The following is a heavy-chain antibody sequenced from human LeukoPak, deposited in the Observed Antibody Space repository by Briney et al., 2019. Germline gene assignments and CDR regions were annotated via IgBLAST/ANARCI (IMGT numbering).Heavy chain of an antibody. D-gene: IGHD3-22*01. Sequence: GGSLRLSCAASGFTFSDYCMSWIRQAPGKGLEWVSYISSSGSTIYYADSVKGRFTISRDNAKNSLYLQMNSLRGEDTAVYYCARAETTYYYDSSGPEYFQHWGQGTLVTVSS. V-gene: IGHV3-11*04. J-gene: IGHJ1*01. CDR2: ISSSGSTI. CDR3: ARAETTYYYDSSGPEYFQH. CDR1: GFTFSDYC.